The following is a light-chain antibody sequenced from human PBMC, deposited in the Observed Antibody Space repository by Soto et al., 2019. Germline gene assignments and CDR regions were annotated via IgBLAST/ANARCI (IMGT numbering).Light chain of an antibody. Sequence: EIVLTQSPATLSLSPGPRATLSCRARHSVSSFLAWYQQKPGQAPRLLIYDASNRATGIPAKFSGSGSGTDFTLTISSLEPEDFAVYYCYQRSNWPPTFGGGTKVDIK. CDR1: HSVSSF. CDR3: YQRSNWPPT. CDR2: DAS. J-gene: IGKJ4*01. V-gene: IGKV3-11*01.